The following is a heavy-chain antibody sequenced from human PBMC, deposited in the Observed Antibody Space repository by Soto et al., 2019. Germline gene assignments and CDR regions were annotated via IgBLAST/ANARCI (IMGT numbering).Heavy chain of an antibody. J-gene: IGHJ4*02. V-gene: IGHV4-30-2*01. Sequence: SETLSLTCAVSGGSISSGGYSWTWIRQPPGKGLEWIGYIHHTGSTNYNPSLKTRVNISLDRPNNQFSLNLTSATAADSAVYYCARGLWNDVFQYWGQGTLVTVSS. CDR2: IHHTGST. CDR1: GGSISSGGYS. CDR3: ARGLWNDVFQY. D-gene: IGHD1-1*01.